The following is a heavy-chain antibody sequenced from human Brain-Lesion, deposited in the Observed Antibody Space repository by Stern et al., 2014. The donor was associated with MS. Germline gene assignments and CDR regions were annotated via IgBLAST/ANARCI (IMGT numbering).Heavy chain of an antibody. Sequence: VHLVESGAEVKKPGASVKVSCKVSGYTLTELSMHWVRQAPRKGLEWMGGFDPEDGETIYAQKFQGRVTMTEDTSTDTAYMELSSLRSEDTAVYYCATLSPGAGGNYYRHFDYWGQGTLVTVS. J-gene: IGHJ4*02. CDR1: GYTLTELS. CDR2: FDPEDGET. CDR3: ATLSPGAGGNYYRHFDY. D-gene: IGHD1-26*01. V-gene: IGHV1-24*01.